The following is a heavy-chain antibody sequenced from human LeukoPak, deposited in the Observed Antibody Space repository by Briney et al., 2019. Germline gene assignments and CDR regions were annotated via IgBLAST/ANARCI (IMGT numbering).Heavy chain of an antibody. D-gene: IGHD2-15*01. J-gene: IGHJ5*02. CDR2: IYYSGST. V-gene: IGHV4-31*03. CDR3: ARDLNCSGGSCYSGSHWFDP. Sequence: SQTLSLTCTVSGGSISSGGYYWRWIRQHPGKGLEWIGYIYYSGSTVYEPSLKSRVTISVDTSKNQFSLKLSSVTAADTAVYYCARDLNCSGGSCYSGSHWFDPWGQGTLVTVSS. CDR1: GGSISSGGYY.